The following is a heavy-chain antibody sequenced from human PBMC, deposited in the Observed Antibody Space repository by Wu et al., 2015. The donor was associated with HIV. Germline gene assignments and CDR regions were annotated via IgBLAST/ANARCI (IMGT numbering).Heavy chain of an antibody. D-gene: IGHD2-15*01. CDR3: ARDPKIRGPFIEGPRNAFDV. J-gene: IGHJ3*01. V-gene: IGHV1-69*14. Sequence: VQLVQSGADLREPGSSVRVSCKASGGAFGHSAISWVRQAPGQGPEWLGSIVPIFGSTSYTPTFQDRLTITADMSTTTVHMELSSLRSQDTALYFCARDPKIRGPFIEGPRNAFDVWGQGTMVAVTS. CDR1: GGAFGHSA. CDR2: IVPIFGST.